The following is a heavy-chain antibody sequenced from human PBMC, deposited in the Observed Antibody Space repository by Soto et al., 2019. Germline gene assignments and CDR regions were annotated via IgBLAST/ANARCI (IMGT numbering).Heavy chain of an antibody. CDR2: IYYSGST. D-gene: IGHD5-12*01. J-gene: IGHJ4*02. CDR3: ARIDYSGYDYRTGALDY. CDR1: GGSISSYY. V-gene: IGHV4-59*01. Sequence: SETLSLTCTVSGGSISSYYWSWIRQPPGKGLEWIGYIYYSGSTNYNPSLKSRVTISVDTSKNQFSLKLSSVTAADTAVYYCARIDYSGYDYRTGALDYWGQGTLVTVSS.